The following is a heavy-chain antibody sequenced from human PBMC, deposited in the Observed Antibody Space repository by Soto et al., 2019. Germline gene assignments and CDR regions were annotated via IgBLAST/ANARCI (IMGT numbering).Heavy chain of an antibody. V-gene: IGHV3-48*02. J-gene: IGHJ6*02. CDR3: ARDHDFWSGYSLHYYGLDV. D-gene: IGHD3-3*01. CDR1: GIIFSDYS. CDR2: IGSSSSPR. Sequence: EVQLVESGGALVQPGGSLRLSCAASGIIFSDYSMNWVRQAPGKGLEWVSYIGSSSSPRYYADSVKGRFTISRDTAKNSLYLQMNSLRDEDTAVYYCARDHDFWSGYSLHYYGLDVWGQGTTVVVSS.